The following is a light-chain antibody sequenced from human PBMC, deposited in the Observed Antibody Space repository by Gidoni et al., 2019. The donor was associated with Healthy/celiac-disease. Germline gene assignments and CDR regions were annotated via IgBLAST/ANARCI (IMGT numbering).Light chain of an antibody. Sequence: IQLTQSPSSLSASVGDRVTITCRASQGISSYVAWYQQQPGKAPKLLIYAASTLQSGVPSRFSGSGSGTDFTLTISSLQPEDFATYYCQQLNSYLLTFGGGTKVEIK. V-gene: IGKV1-9*01. CDR1: QGISSY. J-gene: IGKJ4*01. CDR3: QQLNSYLLT. CDR2: AAS.